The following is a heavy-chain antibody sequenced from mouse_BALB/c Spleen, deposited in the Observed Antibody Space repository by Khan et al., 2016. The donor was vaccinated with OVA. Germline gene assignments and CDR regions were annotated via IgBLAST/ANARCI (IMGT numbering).Heavy chain of an antibody. CDR2: IHYSGRT. J-gene: IGHJ3*01. Sequence: ELVESGPDLVKPSQSLSLTCTVTGYSITSGYNWHWIRQFPGNKLEWMGYIHYSGRTNYKPSLKSRISITRDTSKNQFFLQLNSVTSEDTATYYCAGGFPTYWGQGTLVTVSA. CDR1: GYSITSGYN. V-gene: IGHV3-1*02. CDR3: AGGFPTY.